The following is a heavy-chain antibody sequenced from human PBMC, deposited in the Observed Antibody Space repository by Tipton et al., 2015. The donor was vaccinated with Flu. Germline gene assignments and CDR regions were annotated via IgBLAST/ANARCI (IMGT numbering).Heavy chain of an antibody. CDR1: GDSISSGNYC. CDR2: VYYSV. Sequence: GLVKPSQTLSLTCTVSGDSISSGNYCWSWIRQPPGKGLEWSGSVYYSVCNSSLRSRVTIAVDGPKNQFSLRLTSVTAADTAVYYCARRDYSNYVSEPKNWFDPWGQGTLVTVSS. J-gene: IGHJ5*02. D-gene: IGHD4-11*01. CDR3: ARRDYSNYVSEPKNWFDP. V-gene: IGHV4-30-4*01.